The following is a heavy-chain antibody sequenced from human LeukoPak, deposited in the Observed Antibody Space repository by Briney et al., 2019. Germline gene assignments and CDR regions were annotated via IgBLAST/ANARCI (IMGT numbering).Heavy chain of an antibody. V-gene: IGHV1-3*01. D-gene: IGHD3-3*01. CDR3: ARNGVDRQQPPTFDI. CDR1: RYTFTSYA. J-gene: IGHJ3*02. CDR2: INAGNGNT. Sequence: ASVKVSCKASRYTFTSYAMHWVRQAPGQRLEWMGWINAGNGNTRYSQKFQGRVTIARDTSASTAYMELSSLRSEDTAVYYCARNGVDRQQPPTFDIWGQGTMVTVSS.